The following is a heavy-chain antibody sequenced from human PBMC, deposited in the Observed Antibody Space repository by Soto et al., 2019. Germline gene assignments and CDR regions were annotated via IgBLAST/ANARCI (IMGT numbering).Heavy chain of an antibody. V-gene: IGHV3-7*01. CDR3: ARDSAAPFWSGYNIFDY. J-gene: IGHJ4*02. D-gene: IGHD3-3*01. CDR2: IKQGGSEK. Sequence: PGGSLRLSCAASGFTFSSYWMSWVRQAPGKGLEWVANIKQGGSEKYYVDSVKGRFTISRDNAKNSLYLQMNSLRAEDTAVYYCARDSAAPFWSGYNIFDYWGQETLVTVSS. CDR1: GFTFSSYW.